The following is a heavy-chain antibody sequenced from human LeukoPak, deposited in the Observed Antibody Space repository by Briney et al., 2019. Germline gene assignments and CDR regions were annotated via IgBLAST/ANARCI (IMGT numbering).Heavy chain of an antibody. J-gene: IGHJ3*01. CDR2: IRHSGNT. CDR3: ARYCNAGACSMFKTFDV. Sequence: SETLSLTCTVSGDSINSAIYCWGWIRQPPGKDLEWIGTIRHSGNTYYNPSLKSRVTVSVDTSKSQLSLRLNSVTAADTSVYYCARYCNAGACSMFKTFDVWGQGTMVTVSP. V-gene: IGHV4-39*01. CDR1: GDSINSAIYC. D-gene: IGHD2-15*01.